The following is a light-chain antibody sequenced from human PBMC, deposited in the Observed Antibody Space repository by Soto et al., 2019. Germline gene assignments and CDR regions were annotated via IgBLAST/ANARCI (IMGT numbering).Light chain of an antibody. CDR3: QQRSKWRT. V-gene: IGKV3-11*01. CDR2: DAS. Sequence: EIVLSQSPASLSLSPGARASLSCRASQSFSGHLAWYQQKPGQAPRLLIYDASKRATGIPARFSGSGFGTDYTLTISGLEPEDFAVYYCQQRSKWRTFGQGTKVDIK. J-gene: IGKJ1*01. CDR1: QSFSGH.